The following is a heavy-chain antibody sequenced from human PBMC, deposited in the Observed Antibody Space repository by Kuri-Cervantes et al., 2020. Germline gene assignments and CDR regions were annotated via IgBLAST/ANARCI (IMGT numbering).Heavy chain of an antibody. CDR3: ARGGYGMDV. Sequence: GESLKISCVASGFTFSNAWMSWVRQAPGKGLEWVGRIKSKADGGTIDYATPVKGRVIISRDDSKNTLYLQMNSLRAEDTAVYYCARGGYGMDVWGQGTTVTVSS. CDR2: IKSKADGGTI. J-gene: IGHJ6*02. V-gene: IGHV3-15*01. CDR1: GFTFSNAW.